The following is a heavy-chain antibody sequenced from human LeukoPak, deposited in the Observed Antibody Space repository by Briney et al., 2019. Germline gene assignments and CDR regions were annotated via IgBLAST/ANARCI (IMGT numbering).Heavy chain of an antibody. J-gene: IGHJ6*03. CDR2: IYPGDSDT. CDR1: GYSFTSYW. V-gene: IGHV5-51*01. Sequence: KHGESLKISCKGSGYSFTSYWIGWVRQMPGKGLEWMGIIYPGDSDTRYSPSFQGQVTISADKSISTAYLQWSSLKASDTAMYYRARHTGYCSSTSCSTSGYYYYMDVWGKGTTVTVSS. D-gene: IGHD2-2*03. CDR3: ARHTGYCSSTSCSTSGYYYYMDV.